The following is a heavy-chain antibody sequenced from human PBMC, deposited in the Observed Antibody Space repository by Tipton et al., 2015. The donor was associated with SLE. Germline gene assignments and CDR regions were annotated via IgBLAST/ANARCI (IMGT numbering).Heavy chain of an antibody. J-gene: IGHJ4*02. CDR2: ISSSGASV. CDR3: ATTRLVGPSDH. Sequence: GSLRLSCTASGLTFSEYYMNWIRQAPGKGLEWASYISSSGASVHYADSVRGRFTISRDNTDNSLYLQMNSLRVEDTAVYYCATTRLVGPSDHWGQGTLVTVSS. D-gene: IGHD3-16*01. V-gene: IGHV3-11*01. CDR1: GLTFSEYY.